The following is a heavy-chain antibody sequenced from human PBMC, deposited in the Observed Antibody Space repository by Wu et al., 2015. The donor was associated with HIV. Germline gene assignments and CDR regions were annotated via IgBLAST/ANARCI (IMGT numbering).Heavy chain of an antibody. CDR1: GGGFNSYA. V-gene: IGHV1-69*05. CDR3: ARNTDSVATSLYSLGV. J-gene: IGHJ6*02. CDR2: VIPVIGTP. Sequence: QVQLVQSGAEVKKPGSSVKVSCKTSGGGFNSYAISWVRQAPGQGLEWMGGVIPVIGTPNYAQKFQGRVTLTSDESTTTAYMEVNNLRSEDTAVYYCARNTDSVATSLYSLGVWGQGTTVTVSS. D-gene: IGHD6-19*01.